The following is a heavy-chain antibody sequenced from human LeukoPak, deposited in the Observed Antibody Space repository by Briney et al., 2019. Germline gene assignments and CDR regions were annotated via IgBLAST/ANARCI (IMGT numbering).Heavy chain of an antibody. CDR3: TTVDCSSISCYISPLFDY. CDR2: ISSSSSYI. CDR1: GFTFSSYS. Sequence: PGGSLRLSCAASGFTFSSYSMNWVRQAPGKGLEWVSSISSSSSYIYYADSVKGRFTISRDNAKNSLYLQMNSLTTEDTAVYYCTTVDCSSISCYISPLFDYWGQGTLVTVSS. J-gene: IGHJ4*02. D-gene: IGHD2-2*02. V-gene: IGHV3-21*03.